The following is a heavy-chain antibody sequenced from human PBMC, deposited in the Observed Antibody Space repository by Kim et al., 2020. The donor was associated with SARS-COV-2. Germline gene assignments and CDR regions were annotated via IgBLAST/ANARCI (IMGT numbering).Heavy chain of an antibody. V-gene: IGHV3-7*01. J-gene: IGHJ4*02. CDR2: KEDVSAK. Sequence: KEDVSAKYYVDSVKGRFFISRDNAKNLLYLQMNSLTGADTAVYYCVRDFDFWGQGVLVTVSS. CDR3: VRDFDF.